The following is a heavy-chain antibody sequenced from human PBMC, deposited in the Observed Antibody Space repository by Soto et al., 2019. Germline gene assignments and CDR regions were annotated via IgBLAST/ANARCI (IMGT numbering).Heavy chain of an antibody. CDR3: AKDVGYYSGGSCYPSRYFDY. Sequence: PGGSLRLCCGTSRFTFSSYAMHWVRHSPCKGLEXVSAISGTYGITKYADSLEGRFTISRDNSKNTLYRQMKSLRAEDRAVYYCAKDVGYYSGGSCYPSRYFDYWGQGALVTVSS. CDR2: ISGTYGIT. D-gene: IGHD2-15*01. CDR1: RFTFSSYA. J-gene: IGHJ4*02. V-gene: IGHV3-23*01.